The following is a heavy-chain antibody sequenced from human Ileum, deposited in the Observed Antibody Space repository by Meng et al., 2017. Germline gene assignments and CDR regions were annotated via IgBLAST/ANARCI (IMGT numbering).Heavy chain of an antibody. CDR2: IYSNGNT. Sequence: QGQLQESGPRLVKPSQTLSLTCPVAGGSISSGDYYWSWVRQSPGKGPEWIGYIYSNGNTYSNPSLRGRLMISIDTSKNQFSLKLSSVTAADTAVYYCARAPKYCTNAVCSRPLDSWGQGTLVTVSS. J-gene: IGHJ4*02. D-gene: IGHD2-8*01. V-gene: IGHV4-30-4*01. CDR3: ARAPKYCTNAVCSRPLDS. CDR1: GGSISSGDYY.